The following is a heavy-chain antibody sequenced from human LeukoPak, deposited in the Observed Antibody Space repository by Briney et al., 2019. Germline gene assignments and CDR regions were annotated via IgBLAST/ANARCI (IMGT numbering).Heavy chain of an antibody. D-gene: IGHD3-22*01. CDR2: IQQDGSEK. CDR1: GFTFTNYW. J-gene: IGHJ4*02. CDR3: ARGSYYDLSWGY. V-gene: IGHV3-7*01. Sequence: GGSLRLSCAASGFTFTNYWMSWVRQAPGKGLEWLANIQQDGSEKYYLDSVKGRFTISRDNSKNTLYLQMNSLRAEDTAVYYCARGSYYDLSWGYWGQGTLVTVSS.